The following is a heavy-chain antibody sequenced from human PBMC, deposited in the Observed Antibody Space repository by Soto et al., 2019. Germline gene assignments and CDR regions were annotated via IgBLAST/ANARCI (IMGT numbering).Heavy chain of an antibody. CDR2: IYYSGST. V-gene: IGHV4-59*01. D-gene: IGHD3-22*01. J-gene: IGHJ4*02. CDR3: ARLDYYDSSGYYYGLEY. CDR1: GGSISSYY. Sequence: SETLSLTCTVSGGSISSYYWSWIRQPPGKGLEWIGYIYYSGSTNYNPSLKSRVTISVDTSKNQFSLKLSSVTAADTAVYYCARLDYYDSSGYYYGLEYWGQGTLVTVSS.